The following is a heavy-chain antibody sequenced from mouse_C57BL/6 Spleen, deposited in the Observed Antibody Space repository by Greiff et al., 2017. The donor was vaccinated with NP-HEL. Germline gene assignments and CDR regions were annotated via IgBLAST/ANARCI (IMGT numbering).Heavy chain of an antibody. CDR3: ASPPYYYGSSYGFAY. J-gene: IGHJ3*01. Sequence: QVQLQQSGAELVKPGASVKISCKASGYTFTDYYINWVKQRPGQGLEWIGKIGPGSGSTYYNEKFKGKATLTADKSSSTAYMQLSSLTSEDSAVYFCASPPYYYGSSYGFAYWGQGTLVTVSA. CDR2: IGPGSGST. D-gene: IGHD1-1*01. V-gene: IGHV1-77*01. CDR1: GYTFTDYY.